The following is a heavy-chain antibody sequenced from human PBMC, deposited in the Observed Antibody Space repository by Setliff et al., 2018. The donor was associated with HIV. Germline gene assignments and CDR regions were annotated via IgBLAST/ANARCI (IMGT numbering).Heavy chain of an antibody. Sequence: PSVKVSCKASGYTFSSHGISWLRQAPGQGLEWMGWITPDSGVTKYAQKLLGRVTMTTDTSANTVYMELRTLRPDDTAVYYCARRGTGWPSYFDYWGQGTLVTVSS. V-gene: IGHV1-18*01. CDR2: ITPDSGVT. J-gene: IGHJ4*02. D-gene: IGHD6-25*01. CDR3: ARRGTGWPSYFDY. CDR1: GYTFSSHG.